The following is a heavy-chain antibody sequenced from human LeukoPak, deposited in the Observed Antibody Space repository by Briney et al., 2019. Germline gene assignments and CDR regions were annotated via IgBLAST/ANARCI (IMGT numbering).Heavy chain of an antibody. Sequence: GRSLRLSCAASGFTFSSYAMHWVRQAPGKGLEWVAVISYDGSNKYYADSVKGRFTTSRDNSKNTLYLQMNSLRAEDTAVYYCARGAFGELLRSYFDYWGQGTLVTVSS. J-gene: IGHJ4*02. CDR1: GFTFSSYA. CDR3: ARGAFGELLRSYFDY. V-gene: IGHV3-30-3*01. D-gene: IGHD3-10*01. CDR2: ISYDGSNK.